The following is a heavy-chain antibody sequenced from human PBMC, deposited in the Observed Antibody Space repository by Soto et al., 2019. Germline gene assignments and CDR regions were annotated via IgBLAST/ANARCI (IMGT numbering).Heavy chain of an antibody. Sequence: EVQLVESGGGLVKPGGSLRLSCAASGFTFSTYSMNWVRQAPGKGLEWVSSISSSSYIYYADSVKGRFTISRDNDKNSLYLQITRHGAEDTAVYYCAGSSGYRFDSWGQGTLVTVSS. D-gene: IGHD5-18*01. CDR3: AGSSGYRFDS. CDR2: ISSSSYI. CDR1: GFTFSTYS. V-gene: IGHV3-21*01. J-gene: IGHJ4*02.